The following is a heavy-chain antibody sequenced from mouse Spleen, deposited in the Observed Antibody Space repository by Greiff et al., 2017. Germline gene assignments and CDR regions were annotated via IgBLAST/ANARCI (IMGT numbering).Heavy chain of an antibody. CDR2: ISSGSSTI. D-gene: IGHD2-3*01. V-gene: IGHV5-17*01. CDR1: GFTFSDYG. J-gene: IGHJ4*01. Sequence: EVMLVESGGGLVKPGGSLKLSCAASGFTFSDYGMHWVRQAPEKGLEWVAYISSGSSTIYYADTVKGRFTISRDNAKNTLFLQMTSLRSEDTAMYYCAMFDGYLYYAMDYWGQGTSVTVSS. CDR3: AMFDGYLYYAMDY.